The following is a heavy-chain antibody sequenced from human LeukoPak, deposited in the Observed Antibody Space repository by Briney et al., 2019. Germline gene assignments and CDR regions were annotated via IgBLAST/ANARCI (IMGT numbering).Heavy chain of an antibody. D-gene: IGHD6-19*01. CDR1: GGTFSSYA. J-gene: IGHJ4*02. CDR2: IIPIFGTA. Sequence: SVKVSCKASGGTFSSYAISWVRQAPGQGLGWMGGIIPIFGTANYAQKFQGRVTITADESTSTAYMELSSLRSEDTAVYYCASRRGVIKQWLYYWGQGTLVTVSS. CDR3: ASRRGVIKQWLYY. V-gene: IGHV1-69*13.